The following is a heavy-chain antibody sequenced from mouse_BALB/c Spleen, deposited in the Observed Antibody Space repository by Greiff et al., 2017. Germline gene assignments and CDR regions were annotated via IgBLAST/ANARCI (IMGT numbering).Heavy chain of an antibody. CDR3: ARWGTTVVDY. D-gene: IGHD1-1*01. Sequence: LVESGAELARPGASVKMSCKASGYTFTSYTMHWVKQRPGQGLEWIGYINPSSGYTNYNQKFKDKATLTADKSSSTAYMQLSSLTSEDSAVYYCARWGTTVVDYWGQGTTLTVAS. V-gene: IGHV1-4*01. CDR2: INPSSGYT. J-gene: IGHJ2*01. CDR1: GYTFTSYT.